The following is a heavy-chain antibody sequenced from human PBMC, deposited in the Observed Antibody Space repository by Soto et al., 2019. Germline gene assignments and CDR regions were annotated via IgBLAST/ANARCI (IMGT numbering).Heavy chain of an antibody. J-gene: IGHJ4*02. V-gene: IGHV3-15*07. CDR1: GLTFSDVW. CDR3: NTDSRPYNWNEDFDY. Sequence: GGSLRFSCAASGLTFSDVWMNWVRQAPGKGLEWVGRIQSKRDGGTTDYAAPVKGRFTISRDDSRSTVSLQMNSLKTDDTAVYYCNTDSRPYNWNEDFDYWGQGALVTVS. D-gene: IGHD1-20*01. CDR2: IQSKRDGGTT.